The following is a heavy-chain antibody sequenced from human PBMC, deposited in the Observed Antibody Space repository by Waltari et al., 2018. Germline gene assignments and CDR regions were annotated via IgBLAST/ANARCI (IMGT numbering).Heavy chain of an antibody. CDR2: INAGNDNT. J-gene: IGHJ5*02. CDR1: GYTFTLYG. Sequence: QVQLVQSGAEVKKPGASVKVSCKASGYTFTLYGIHWVRQAPGQRLEWMGWINAGNDNTKYSQKFQGRVTITRDTSASTAYMELSSLRSEDTAVYYCARGTYYYESSGSAGWFDPWGQGTLVTVSS. CDR3: ARGTYYYESSGSAGWFDP. D-gene: IGHD3-22*01. V-gene: IGHV1-3*01.